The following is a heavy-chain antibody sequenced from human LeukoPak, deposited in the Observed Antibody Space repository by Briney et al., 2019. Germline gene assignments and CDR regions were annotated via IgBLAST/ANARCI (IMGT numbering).Heavy chain of an antibody. V-gene: IGHV3-21*04. CDR3: ARGSYYDFWSGYYTPVRYFDY. CDR2: ISSSSSYI. Sequence: SGGSLRLSCAASGFTFSSYSMNWVRQAPGKGLEWVSSISSSSSYIYYADSVKGRFTISRENAKNSLYLQMNSLRAEDTAVYYCARGSYYDFWSGYYTPVRYFDYWGQGTLVTVSS. J-gene: IGHJ4*02. CDR1: GFTFSSYS. D-gene: IGHD3-3*01.